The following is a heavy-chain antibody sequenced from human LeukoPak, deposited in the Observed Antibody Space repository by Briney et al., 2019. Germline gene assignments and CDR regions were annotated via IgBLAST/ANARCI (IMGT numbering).Heavy chain of an antibody. CDR1: GGSISSYY. CDR2: IYYSGST. V-gene: IGHV4-59*01. D-gene: IGHD6-13*01. Sequence: SETLSLTCTVSGGSISSYYWSWIRQPPGKGLEWIGYIYYSGSTNCNPSLKSRVTISVDTSKNQFSLKLSSVTAADTAVYYCARARVAAAPPSLEYYMDVWGKGTTVTVSS. CDR3: ARARVAAAPPSLEYYMDV. J-gene: IGHJ6*03.